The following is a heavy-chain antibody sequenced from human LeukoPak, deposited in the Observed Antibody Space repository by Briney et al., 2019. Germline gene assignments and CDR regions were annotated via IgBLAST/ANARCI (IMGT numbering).Heavy chain of an antibody. V-gene: IGHV3-7*01. D-gene: IGHD2-2*01. J-gene: IGHJ5*02. Sequence: GGSLRLSCAASGFTFSSYWMSWVRQAPGKGLEWVANIKQDGSEKYYVDSVKGRFTISRDNAKNSLYLQMNSLRAEDTAVYYCARDDCSSISCYHNWFDPWGQGTLVTVSP. CDR3: ARDDCSSISCYHNWFDP. CDR1: GFTFSSYW. CDR2: IKQDGSEK.